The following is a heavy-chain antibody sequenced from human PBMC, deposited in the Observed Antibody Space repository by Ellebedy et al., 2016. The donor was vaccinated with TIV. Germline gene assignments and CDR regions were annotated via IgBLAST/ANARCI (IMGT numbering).Heavy chain of an antibody. Sequence: GESLKISCAASGFTVGTSCMSWVRQAPGKGLEWVSIIYSDGNTNYTDSVMGRFIISRDTPKNTLYLQMNSLRAEDTAVYYCAKCPGVVVGALFYWGQGTLVTVSS. CDR3: AKCPGVVVGALFY. D-gene: IGHD2-15*01. J-gene: IGHJ4*02. CDR1: GFTVGTSC. V-gene: IGHV3-66*01. CDR2: IYSDGNT.